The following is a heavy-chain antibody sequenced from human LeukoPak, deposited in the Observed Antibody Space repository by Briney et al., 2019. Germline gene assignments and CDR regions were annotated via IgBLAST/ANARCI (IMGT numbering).Heavy chain of an antibody. CDR3: ARGEYYYDGGY. V-gene: IGHV3-74*01. J-gene: IGHJ4*02. D-gene: IGHD3-22*01. CDR2: INTDGSST. Sequence: GGSLRLSCAASGFMFSNYWMHWVRQAPGKGLVWVSRINTDGSSTNYADSVTGRFTISRDNAENTLYLQMNSLRAEDTAVYYCARGEYYYDGGYWGQGTLVAVSS. CDR1: GFMFSNYW.